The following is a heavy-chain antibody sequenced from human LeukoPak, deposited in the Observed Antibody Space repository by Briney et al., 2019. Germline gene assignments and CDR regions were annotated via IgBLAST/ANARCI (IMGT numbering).Heavy chain of an antibody. Sequence: PGGSLRLSCAASGFTFSTYWMHWVRQTPGKRLVWVSRINPDGTSTNYADSVKGRFTISRDNAKNTVDLQMNSLRGEDTAVYYCARDAGDCGGDCPRWFDPWGQGTLVTVSS. J-gene: IGHJ5*02. CDR2: INPDGTST. V-gene: IGHV3-74*01. CDR1: GFTFSTYW. CDR3: ARDAGDCGGDCPRWFDP. D-gene: IGHD2-21*02.